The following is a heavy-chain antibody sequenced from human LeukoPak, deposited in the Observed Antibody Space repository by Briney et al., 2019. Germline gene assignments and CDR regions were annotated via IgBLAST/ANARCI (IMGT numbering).Heavy chain of an antibody. Sequence: GGSLRLSCAASGFTFSSYAMSWVRQAPGKGLEWVSAISGSGGSTYYADSVKGRFTISRDNTKNTLYLQMNSLRAEDTAVYYCAKVNPRGYSYGCFDYWGQGTLVTVSS. J-gene: IGHJ4*02. CDR2: ISGSGGST. CDR1: GFTFSSYA. CDR3: AKVNPRGYSYGCFDY. V-gene: IGHV3-23*01. D-gene: IGHD5-18*01.